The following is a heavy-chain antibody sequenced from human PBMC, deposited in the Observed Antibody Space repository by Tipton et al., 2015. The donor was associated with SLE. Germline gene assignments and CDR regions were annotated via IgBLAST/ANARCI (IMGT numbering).Heavy chain of an antibody. J-gene: IGHJ4*02. D-gene: IGHD6-19*01. V-gene: IGHV6-1*01. CDR1: GDSVSSNSAA. CDR3: ARGSYTSVWH. CDR2: TYYRSKWHY. Sequence: PGLVKPSQTLSLTCAISGDSVSSNSAAWGWIRQSPSRGLEWLGRTYYRSKWHYDYAVSVKSRISINPGTSKNQFSLQLNSVTPEDAAVYYCARGSYTSVWHWGQGILVTVSS.